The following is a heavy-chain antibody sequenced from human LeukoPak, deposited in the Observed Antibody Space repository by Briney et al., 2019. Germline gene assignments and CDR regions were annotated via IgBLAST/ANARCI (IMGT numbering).Heavy chain of an antibody. CDR3: ARASGYSSGWYWFDP. V-gene: IGHV3-7*04. D-gene: IGHD6-19*01. CDR2: IKQDGSEK. CDR1: GFTFSSYW. J-gene: IGHJ5*02. Sequence: PGGSLRLSCAASGFTFSSYWMSWVRQAPGKELEWVANIKQDGSEKYYVDSVKGRFTISRDNAKNSLYLQMNSLRAEDTAVYYCARASGYSSGWYWFDPWGQGTLVTVSS.